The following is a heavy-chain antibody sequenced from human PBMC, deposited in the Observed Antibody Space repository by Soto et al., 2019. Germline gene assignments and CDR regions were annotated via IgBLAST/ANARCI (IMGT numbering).Heavy chain of an antibody. J-gene: IGHJ2*01. CDR3: ARQTGVNFYLDR. CDR1: GGSINNYY. V-gene: IGHV4-59*08. CDR2: LYYGGST. Sequence: QVQLQESGPGLVKPSETLSLTCTVSGGSINNYYWSWIRQPPGKGLEWIGYLYYGGSTNYNPSLMSRVTISVDTSKNQFSLKLRTVAAADTAVYYCARQTGVNFYLDRWGRGTLVTVSS.